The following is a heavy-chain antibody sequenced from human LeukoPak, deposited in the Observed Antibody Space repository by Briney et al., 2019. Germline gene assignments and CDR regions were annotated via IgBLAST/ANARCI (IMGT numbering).Heavy chain of an antibody. D-gene: IGHD1-26*01. CDR1: GFTFDDYA. Sequence: PGRSLRLSCAASGFTFDDYAMHWVRQAPGKGLEWVSGISWNSGSIDYADSVKGRFTISRDNAKNSLYLQMNSLRAEDTALYYCANDIGNGRLEYFQHWGQGTLVTVSS. V-gene: IGHV3-9*01. CDR3: ANDIGNGRLEYFQH. J-gene: IGHJ1*01. CDR2: ISWNSGSI.